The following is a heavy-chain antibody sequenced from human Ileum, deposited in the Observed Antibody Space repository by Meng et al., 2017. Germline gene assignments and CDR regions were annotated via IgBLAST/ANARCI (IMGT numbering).Heavy chain of an antibody. CDR1: GDSISSSNW. J-gene: IGHJ4*02. V-gene: IGHV4-4*02. Sequence: VPVPGAVPGLVEPSGTLSLTCLVSGDSISSSNWWNWVRQPPGKGLEWIGEIFHTGSTNYNPSLKSRVTISADKSKNQFSLNLSSVTAADTAVYYCATNKNKKIDYWGQGTLVTVSS. CDR3: ATNKNKKIDY. CDR2: IFHTGST. D-gene: IGHD2/OR15-2a*01.